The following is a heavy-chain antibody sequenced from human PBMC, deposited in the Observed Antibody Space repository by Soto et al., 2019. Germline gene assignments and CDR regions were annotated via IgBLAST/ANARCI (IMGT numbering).Heavy chain of an antibody. CDR1: GFTFSSYS. Sequence: GGSLRLSCAASGFTFSSYSMNWVRQAPGKGLEWVSYISSSSSTIYYADSVKGRFTISRDNAKNSLYLQMNSLRAEDTAVYYCARSGGDLGTDYWGQGTLVTVSS. CDR3: ARSGGDLGTDY. CDR2: ISSSSSTI. D-gene: IGHD3-10*01. J-gene: IGHJ4*02. V-gene: IGHV3-48*04.